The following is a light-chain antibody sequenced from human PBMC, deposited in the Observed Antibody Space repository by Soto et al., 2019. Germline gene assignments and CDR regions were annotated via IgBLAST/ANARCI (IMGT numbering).Light chain of an antibody. CDR2: AAS. J-gene: IGKJ4*01. Sequence: DIQMTQSPSSLSASVGDRVTITCRSRKSISSYLTWYQQKPGKAPKLLIYAASSLQSGVPSRFSGSGSGTEFTLTISSLQPEYFATYYCQQSYSTLLTVGGGTKVEIK. CDR3: QQSYSTLLT. V-gene: IGKV1-39*01. CDR1: KSISSY.